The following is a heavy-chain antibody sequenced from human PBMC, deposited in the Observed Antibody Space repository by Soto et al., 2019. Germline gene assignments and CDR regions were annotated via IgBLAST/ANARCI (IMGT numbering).Heavy chain of an antibody. CDR1: GDRVASNSDA. CDR2: TDYSSTWYN. Sequence: SPTLSLTCAISGDRVASNSDALRWFRRSPSCSLAGRGRTDYSSTWYNDYAVSVKSRITINPPTSKNKLSLQLNSVTHEDTAVYCCQRDGSSGYIVRWGYFQHWGQGTLVTVSS. J-gene: IGHJ1*01. D-gene: IGHD3-22*01. CDR3: QRDGSSGYIVRWGYFQH. V-gene: IGHV6-1*01.